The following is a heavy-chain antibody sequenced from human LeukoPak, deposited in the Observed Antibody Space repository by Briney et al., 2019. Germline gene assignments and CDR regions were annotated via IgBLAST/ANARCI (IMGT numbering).Heavy chain of an antibody. CDR2: INTNTGNP. J-gene: IGHJ6*03. CDR1: GYTFSNYF. CDR3: ARLGTPTFYYYMDV. Sequence: GASVKVSCKASGYTFSNYFMNWVRQAPGQGLEWMGRINTNTGNPTYAQGFTGRFVFSLDTSVSMAYLQISSLKAEDTAVYYCARLGTPTFYYYMDVWGKGTTVTVSS. D-gene: IGHD1-14*01. V-gene: IGHV7-4-1*04.